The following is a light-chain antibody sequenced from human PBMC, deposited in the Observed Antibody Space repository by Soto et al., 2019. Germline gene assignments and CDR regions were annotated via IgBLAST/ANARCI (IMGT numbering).Light chain of an antibody. Sequence: DIQMTPSPSTPSGSLGDRVTLPFRASQTISSWLAWYQQKPGKAPKLLIYKASTLKSGVPSRFSGSGSGTEFTLTISSLQPDDFATYYCQHYNSYSEAFGQGTKVDIK. CDR2: KAS. J-gene: IGKJ1*01. CDR1: QTISSW. V-gene: IGKV1-5*03. CDR3: QHYNSYSEA.